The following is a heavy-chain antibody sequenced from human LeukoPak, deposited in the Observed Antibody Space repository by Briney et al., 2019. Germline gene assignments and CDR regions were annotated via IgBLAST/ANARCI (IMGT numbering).Heavy chain of an antibody. D-gene: IGHD3-10*01. CDR1: GFTFSDYY. J-gene: IGHJ6*02. CDR2: ISSSGSTI. V-gene: IGHV3-11*01. CDR3: ARSPMDYYYGMDV. Sequence: NPGGSLRLSCAASGFTFSDYYMGWIRQAPGKGLEWVSYISSSGSTIYYADSVKGRFTISRDNAKSSLYLQMNSLRAEDTAVYYCARSPMDYYYGMDVWGQGTTVTVSS.